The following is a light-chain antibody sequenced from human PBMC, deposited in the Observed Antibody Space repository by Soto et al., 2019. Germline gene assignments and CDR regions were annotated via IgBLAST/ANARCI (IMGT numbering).Light chain of an antibody. CDR1: QSVNSN. V-gene: IGKV3-15*01. Sequence: EILMTQFPDTLSVSPGERATLSCRASQSVNSNLAWYQQKPGQAPRLLIYGASTRASGIPARFSGSGSGTEFTLTISSLQSEDFPVYYCQQYNNWPPLTFGGGTKVEIK. CDR3: QQYNNWPPLT. J-gene: IGKJ4*01. CDR2: GAS.